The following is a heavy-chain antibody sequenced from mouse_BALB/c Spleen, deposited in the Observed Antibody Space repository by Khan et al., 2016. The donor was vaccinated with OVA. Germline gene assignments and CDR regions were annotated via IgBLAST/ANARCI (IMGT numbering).Heavy chain of an antibody. V-gene: IGHV1S132*01. CDR2: IFPGTGTT. Sequence: QVQLQQSGAELVKPGASVKLSCKTSGYTFTSYWIQWVKQRPGQGLGWIGEIFPGTGTTYYNENFKGKATLTIDTSSTTAYMQISSLTSEDSAVYCCARGYFGNYEFAYWGQGTLVTVSA. CDR1: GYTFTSYW. CDR3: ARGYFGNYEFAY. D-gene: IGHD2-1*01. J-gene: IGHJ3*01.